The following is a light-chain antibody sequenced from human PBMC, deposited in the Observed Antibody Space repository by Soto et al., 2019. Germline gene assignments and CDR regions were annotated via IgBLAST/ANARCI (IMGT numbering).Light chain of an antibody. CDR1: QSISSY. CDR2: AAS. J-gene: IGKJ1*01. CDR3: QQSYSTPPWT. V-gene: IGKV1-39*01. Sequence: DRVTITCRASQSISSYLNWYQQKPGKAPKLLIYAASSLQGGVPSRFSGSGSGTDFTLTISSLQPEDFATYYCQQSYSTPPWTFGQGTKVDIK.